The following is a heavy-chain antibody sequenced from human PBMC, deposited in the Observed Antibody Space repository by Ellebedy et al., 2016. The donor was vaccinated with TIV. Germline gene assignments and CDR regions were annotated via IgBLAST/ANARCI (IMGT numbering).Heavy chain of an antibody. CDR1: GFDFRSYW. CDR2: ITSDGTST. J-gene: IGHJ4*02. Sequence: HTGGSLRLSCAASGFDFRSYWMHWVRQAPGKGLAWVSHITSDGTSTSYADAVKGRFTISRDNAKKTLYLQMNSLRAEDTAVYYCAKDGVSTRPIDSWGQGTLVTVSS. V-gene: IGHV3-74*01. CDR3: AKDGVSTRPIDS. D-gene: IGHD2-8*01.